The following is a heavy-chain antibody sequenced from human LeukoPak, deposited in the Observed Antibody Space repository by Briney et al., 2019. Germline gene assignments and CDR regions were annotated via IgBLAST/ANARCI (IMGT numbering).Heavy chain of an antibody. V-gene: IGHV4-59*08. J-gene: IGHJ3*02. Sequence: SETLSLTCSVSGGSTSTHYWSWIRQPPGKGLEWIGYIYYGGSTNYNPSLKSRVTISVDTSKNQFSLKLRSVTAADTAVYHCARHVDGFNNIDAFDIWGQGTMVTVSS. D-gene: IGHD1-14*01. CDR1: GGSTSTHY. CDR3: ARHVDGFNNIDAFDI. CDR2: IYYGGST.